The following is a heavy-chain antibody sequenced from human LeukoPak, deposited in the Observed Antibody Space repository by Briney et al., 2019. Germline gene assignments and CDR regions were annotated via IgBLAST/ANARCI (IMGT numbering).Heavy chain of an antibody. CDR2: IDPNSEDT. V-gene: IGHV1-2*02. J-gene: IGHJ3*02. CDR1: AYTFSDYY. CDR3: ARGSRNGLDAFDI. Sequence: ASVKVSCKASAYTFSDYYLHWVRQAPGQGPEWMGWIDPNSEDTEYAQKFQGRVTTTRVRSISTAYMELSRLTSDDTAVYYCARGSRNGLDAFDIWGQGTMVTVSS. D-gene: IGHD2-8*01.